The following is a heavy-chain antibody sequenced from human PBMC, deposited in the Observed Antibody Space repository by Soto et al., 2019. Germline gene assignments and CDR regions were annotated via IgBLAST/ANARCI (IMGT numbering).Heavy chain of an antibody. J-gene: IGHJ4*01. CDR3: ARRWSGTAY. D-gene: IGHD3-10*01. Sequence: QVQLQESGPGLVKPSETLSLTCTVSGCSITSYYWSWIRQPPGKGLEWIGYIHNSGSTSYNPSLQSRVTISADVSKNQFSLHLRSVSAADTAVYYCARRWSGTAYWGHGTLVTVSS. CDR1: GCSITSYY. CDR2: IHNSGST. V-gene: IGHV4-59*01.